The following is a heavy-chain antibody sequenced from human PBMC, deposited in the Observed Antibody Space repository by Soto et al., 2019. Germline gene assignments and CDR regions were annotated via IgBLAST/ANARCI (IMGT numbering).Heavy chain of an antibody. CDR1: HNTFTPYG. J-gene: IGHJ6*02. CDR2: ISGYNGNT. V-gene: IGHV1-18*01. CDR3: SATGGNYFGLDV. D-gene: IGHD2-8*02. Sequence: ASVKLSCKSSHNTFTPYGINWVRQAPGQGLEWMGWISGYNGNTKYAQKFQDRVTMTADTSTSPAFMEVRSLTSDDTGVYFCSATGGNYFGLDVWGQGTTVTVSS.